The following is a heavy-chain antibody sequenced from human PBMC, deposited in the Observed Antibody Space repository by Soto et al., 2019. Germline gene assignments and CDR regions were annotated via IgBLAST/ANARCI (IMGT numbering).Heavy chain of an antibody. D-gene: IGHD5-12*01. J-gene: IGHJ4*02. Sequence: QLQLVQSGVEVKKPGSSVKAYCKASGGTFSSYSISWVRQAPGQGLEWMGGIIPIFGTANYAQKFQGRVTITADEATSTAYMELSSLRSGDTAVYYCARAWEGRDSGYALVPTRGGYFDYWGQGTLVTVSS. CDR3: ARAWEGRDSGYALVPTRGGYFDY. CDR1: GGTFSSYS. V-gene: IGHV1-69*01. CDR2: IIPIFGTA.